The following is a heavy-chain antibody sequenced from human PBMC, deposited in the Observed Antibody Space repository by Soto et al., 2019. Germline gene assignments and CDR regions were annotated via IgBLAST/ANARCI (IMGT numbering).Heavy chain of an antibody. CDR2: ISAYSGNT. CDR1: GYTFTSYG. V-gene: IGHV1-18*01. D-gene: IGHD3-10*02. Sequence: ASVKVSCKASGYTFTSYGISWVRQAPGQGLEWMGWISAYSGNTNYAQKLQGRVTMTRDTSTSTAYMELRSLRSEDTAVYYCAISCSGSGQNVFDICGRGTMV. CDR3: AISCSGSGQNVFDI. J-gene: IGHJ3*02.